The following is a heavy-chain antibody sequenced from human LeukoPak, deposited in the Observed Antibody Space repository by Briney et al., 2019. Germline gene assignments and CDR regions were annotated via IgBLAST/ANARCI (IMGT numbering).Heavy chain of an antibody. V-gene: IGHV1-2*02. CDR1: GYTFIGYY. CDR3: ARDPYSGRYGDYYYYYMDV. D-gene: IGHD1-26*01. J-gene: IGHJ6*03. CDR2: INPNSGGT. Sequence: ASVTVSCKASGYTFIGYYIHWVRQAPGQGPEWMGWINPNSGGTNYAQKFQGRVTMTTDTSTSTAYMDLSRLTSDDTAVYYCARDPYSGRYGDYYYYYMDVWGKGTTVTISS.